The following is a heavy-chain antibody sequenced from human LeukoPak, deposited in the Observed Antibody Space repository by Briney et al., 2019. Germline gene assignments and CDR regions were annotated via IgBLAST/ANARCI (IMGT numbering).Heavy chain of an antibody. CDR1: GGAFSSYA. V-gene: IGHV1-69*13. J-gene: IGHJ5*02. D-gene: IGHD3-10*01. Sequence: ASVKVSCKASGGAFSSYAISWVRQAPGQGLEWMGGIIPIFGTANYAQKFQGRVTITADESTSTAYMELSSLRSEDTAVYYCASRRYYYGSGSSLGDWWFDPWGQGTLVTVSS. CDR2: IIPIFGTA. CDR3: ASRRYYYGSGSSLGDWWFDP.